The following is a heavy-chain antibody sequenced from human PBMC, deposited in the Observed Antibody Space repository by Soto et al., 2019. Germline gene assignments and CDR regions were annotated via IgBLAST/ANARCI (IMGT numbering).Heavy chain of an antibody. D-gene: IGHD6-13*01. CDR2: VHHSVTT. J-gene: IGHJ1*01. CDR3: AWDTSSTSLRAEYFQF. Sequence: NPSETLSLTCDVSGGPFGYTSFYWGWLRQSPGKGLEWIGSVHHSVTTYYNPSLKGRVTISMDTSKNQFSLRLTSVTAADTAVYYCAWDTSSTSLRAEYFQFWGQGTQVTVSS. CDR1: GGPFGYTSFY. V-gene: IGHV4-39*02.